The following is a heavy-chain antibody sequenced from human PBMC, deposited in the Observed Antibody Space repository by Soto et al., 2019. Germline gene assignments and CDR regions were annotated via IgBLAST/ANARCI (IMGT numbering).Heavy chain of an antibody. Sequence: QVQLVESGGGVVQPGRSLRLSCAASGFTFSSYGMHWVRQAPGKGLEGVAVIWYDGSNKYYADSVKGRFTISRDNSKNTLYLQMNSLRAEDTAVYYCARGGYYYMDVWGKGTTVTVSS. CDR3: ARGGYYYMDV. CDR1: GFTFSSYG. J-gene: IGHJ6*03. V-gene: IGHV3-33*01. CDR2: IWYDGSNK.